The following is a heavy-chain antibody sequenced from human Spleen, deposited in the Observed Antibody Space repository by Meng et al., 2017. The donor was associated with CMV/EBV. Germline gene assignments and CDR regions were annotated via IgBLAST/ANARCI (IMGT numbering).Heavy chain of an antibody. V-gene: IGHV3-30*04. CDR2: ISYDGSNK. J-gene: IGHJ6*02. CDR3: ARDQGCSGGSCYLYGNYYYYGMDV. D-gene: IGHD2-15*01. Sequence: GESLKISCAASGFTFSSYAMHWVRQAPGKGLEWVAVISYDGSNKYYADSVKGRFTISRDNSKNTLYLQMNSLRAEDTAVYYCARDQGCSGGSCYLYGNYYYYGMDVWGQGTTVTVSS. CDR1: GFTFSSYA.